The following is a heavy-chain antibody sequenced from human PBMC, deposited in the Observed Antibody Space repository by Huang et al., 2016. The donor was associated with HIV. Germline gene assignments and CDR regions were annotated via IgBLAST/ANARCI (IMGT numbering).Heavy chain of an antibody. J-gene: IGHJ6*03. CDR1: GGSFSGYY. Sequence: QVQLQQWGAGLLRPSETLSLTCAVYGGSFSGYYGTWIRHPPGEGLEWIGEINHSERTNNNPSRKSRVTISVDTSRNQFALTLTSVTAADTAVYYCARGQGGYYYYMDVWGKGTTVTVSS. CDR2: INHSERT. CDR3: ARGQGGYYYYMDV. V-gene: IGHV4-34*01.